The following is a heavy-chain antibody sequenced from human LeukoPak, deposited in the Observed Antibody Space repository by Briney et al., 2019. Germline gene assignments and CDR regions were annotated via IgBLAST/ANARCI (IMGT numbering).Heavy chain of an antibody. V-gene: IGHV1-18*01. Sequence: RASVKVSCKASGGTFSSYAISWVRQAPGQGLEWMGWISAYNGTTYYAQNLQGRVTMTTDTATSTAYMELRSLRSDDTAVYYCARTPHTDHGDYASTDYWGQGTLVTVSS. D-gene: IGHD4-17*01. CDR3: ARTPHTDHGDYASTDY. CDR1: GGTFSSYA. J-gene: IGHJ4*02. CDR2: ISAYNGTT.